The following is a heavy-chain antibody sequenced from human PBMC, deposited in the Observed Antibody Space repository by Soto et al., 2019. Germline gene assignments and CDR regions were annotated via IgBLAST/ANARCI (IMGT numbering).Heavy chain of an antibody. J-gene: IGHJ5*02. Sequence: EVQLVESGGGLVQPGGSLRLSCAASGFTFSSYSMNWVRKAPGKGLEWVSYISSSSSTIYYADSVKGRFTISRDNAKNSLYLQMNSLRDEDTAVYYCAREEAAAGTVNWFDPWGQGTLVTVSS. CDR3: AREEAAAGTVNWFDP. D-gene: IGHD6-13*01. V-gene: IGHV3-48*02. CDR1: GFTFSSYS. CDR2: ISSSSSTI.